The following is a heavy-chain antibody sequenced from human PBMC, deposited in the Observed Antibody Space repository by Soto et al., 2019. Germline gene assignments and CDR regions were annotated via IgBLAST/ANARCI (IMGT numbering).Heavy chain of an antibody. D-gene: IGHD6-13*01. J-gene: IGHJ3*02. CDR2: ISYDGSNK. CDR1: GFTFSSYA. Sequence: GSLRLSCAASGFTFSSYAMHWVRQAPGKGLEWVAVISYDGSNKYYADSVKGRFTISRDNSKNTLYLQMNSLRAEDTAVYYCARDSYSSSWYAFDIWGQGTMVTVSS. V-gene: IGHV3-30*04. CDR3: ARDSYSSSWYAFDI.